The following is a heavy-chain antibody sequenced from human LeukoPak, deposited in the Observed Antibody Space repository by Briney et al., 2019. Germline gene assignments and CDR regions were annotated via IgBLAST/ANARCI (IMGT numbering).Heavy chain of an antibody. Sequence: GGSLGLSCAASGFTFSDYYMSWIRQAPGKGLEWVSYISSSGSTIYYADSVKGRFTISRDNAKNSLYLQMNSLRAEDTAVYYCARDRYFGDIVVVVGYWGQGTLVTVSS. J-gene: IGHJ4*02. CDR3: ARDRYFGDIVVVVGY. D-gene: IGHD2-15*01. V-gene: IGHV3-11*04. CDR2: ISSSGSTI. CDR1: GFTFSDYY.